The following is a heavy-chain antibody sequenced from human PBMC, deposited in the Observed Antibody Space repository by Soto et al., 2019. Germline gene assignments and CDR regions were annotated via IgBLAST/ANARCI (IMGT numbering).Heavy chain of an antibody. Sequence: PSETLSLTCAFSGFSISSGGYSWSWIRQPPGKGLEWIGYIYHSGSTYYNPSLKSRVTISVDRSKNQFSLKLSSVTAADTAVYYCPRGPVGGVWFDPWGQETLVTFS. D-gene: IGHD3-16*01. CDR2: IYHSGST. V-gene: IGHV4-30-2*01. CDR1: GFSISSGGYS. J-gene: IGHJ5*02. CDR3: PRGPVGGVWFDP.